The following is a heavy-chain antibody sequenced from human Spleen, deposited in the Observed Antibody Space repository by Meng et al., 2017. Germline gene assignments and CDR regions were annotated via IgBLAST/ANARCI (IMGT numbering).Heavy chain of an antibody. D-gene: IGHD2-21*01. V-gene: IGHV1-3*01. CDR3: AREIVVVVAAERGLHY. CDR2: INAGKGNT. J-gene: IGHJ4*02. CDR1: GYTFSNYA. Sequence: QVQLVQSGTEVKKPGASVKVSCKASGYTFSNYAIHWVRQAPGQRLEWMGWINAGKGNTKYSQRFQGRVTITRDTSASAAYMELDSLRSEDTAVYFCAREIVVVVAAERGLHYWGQGTLVTVSS.